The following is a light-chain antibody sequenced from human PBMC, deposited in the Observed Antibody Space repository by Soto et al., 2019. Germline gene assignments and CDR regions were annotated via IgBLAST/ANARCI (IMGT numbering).Light chain of an antibody. J-gene: IGLJ1*01. V-gene: IGLV2-14*01. Sequence: QSVLTQPASVSGSPGQSITISCTGTSSDVGGYKYVSWYQQHPGKAPKLLIYEVIYRNSGVSNRFSGSKSGKTASLTISGLKAEDEADYYCSSYTSSSKIYVFGTGTKLTVL. CDR2: EVI. CDR1: SSDVGGYKY. CDR3: SSYTSSSKIYV.